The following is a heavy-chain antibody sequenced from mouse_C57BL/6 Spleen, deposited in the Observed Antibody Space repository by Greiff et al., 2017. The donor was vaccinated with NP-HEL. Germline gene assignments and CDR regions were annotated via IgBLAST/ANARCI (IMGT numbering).Heavy chain of an antibody. D-gene: IGHD1-1*01. CDR1: GFTFSDYY. CDR3: ARDGSSYGYFDY. CDR2: ISNGGGST. Sequence: LVESGGGLVQPGGSLKLSCAASGFTFSDYYMYWVRQTPEKRLEWVAYISNGGGSTYYPDTVKGRFTISGDNAKNTLYLQMSRLKSEDTAMYYCARDGSSYGYFDYWGQGTTLTVSS. J-gene: IGHJ2*01. V-gene: IGHV5-12*01.